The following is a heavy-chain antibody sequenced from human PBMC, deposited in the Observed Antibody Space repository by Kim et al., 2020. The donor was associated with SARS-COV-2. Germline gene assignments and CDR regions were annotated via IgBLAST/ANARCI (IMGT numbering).Heavy chain of an antibody. CDR3: AKERVGSSLGSYNEY. J-gene: IGHJ4*02. Sequence: GGSLRLSCTASGFTFSNSGMAWVRQAPGKGKEWVSAIGVGGSTFYPDSVKGRFIISRDNSENTLYLQMNSLRADDTAIFYCAKERVGSSLGSYNEYWGQG. D-gene: IGHD6-13*01. V-gene: IGHV3-23*01. CDR1: GFTFSNSG. CDR2: IGVGGST.